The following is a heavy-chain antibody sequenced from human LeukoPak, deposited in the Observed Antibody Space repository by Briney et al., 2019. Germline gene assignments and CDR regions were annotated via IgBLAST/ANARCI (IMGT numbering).Heavy chain of an antibody. CDR3: ARRRGITDAFDI. CDR1: GGTFSSYA. J-gene: IGHJ3*02. Sequence: SVKVSCKASGGTFSSYAVSWVRQAPGQGLEWMGGIIPIFDTANYAQKFQGRVTITADESTSTAYMELSSLRSEDTAVYYCARRRGITDAFDIWGQGTMVTVSS. V-gene: IGHV1-69*01. D-gene: IGHD1-14*01. CDR2: IIPIFDTA.